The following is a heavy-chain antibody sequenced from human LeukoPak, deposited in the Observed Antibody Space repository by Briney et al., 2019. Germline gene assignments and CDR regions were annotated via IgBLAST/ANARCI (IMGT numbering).Heavy chain of an antibody. CDR3: TRRDCTSGSCVFDY. CDR2: VRSKAYGWTT. D-gene: IGHD2-15*01. Sequence: GGSLRLSCSASGFTFGDYVMSWFRQAPGKGLEWVGFVRSKAYGWTTQYAASLKGRFTISSDDSRTMAYLQMNSLKTEDTAVYYCTRRDCTSGSCVFDYWGRGTLVIVSS. V-gene: IGHV3-49*03. J-gene: IGHJ4*02. CDR1: GFTFGDYV.